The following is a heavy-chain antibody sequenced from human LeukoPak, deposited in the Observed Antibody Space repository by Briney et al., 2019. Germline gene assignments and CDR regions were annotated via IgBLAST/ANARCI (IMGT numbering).Heavy chain of an antibody. CDR1: GFTFSSYA. D-gene: IGHD1-26*01. V-gene: IGHV3-23*01. CDR3: AKLLYIGSYYPYGMDF. CDR2: ISGSGGST. J-gene: IGHJ6*02. Sequence: GGSLRLSCAASGFTFSSYAMSWVRQAPGKGLEWVSAISGSGGSTYYADSVKGRFTISRDNSKNTLYMQMNSLRAEDTAVYYCAKLLYIGSYYPYGMDFWGQGTTVTVSS.